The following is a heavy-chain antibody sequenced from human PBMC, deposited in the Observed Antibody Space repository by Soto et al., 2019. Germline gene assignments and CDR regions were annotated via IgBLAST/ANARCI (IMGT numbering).Heavy chain of an antibody. V-gene: IGHV3-30*03. Sequence: QVQLVESGGGVVQPGGSLRLSCAASGFTFHGYGMHWVRQSPGEGLEWVAVLANDESDQYFADSVKGRFTISRDNSKNTLYLQLDSLRPEDTAVYYCARCIGGSSYYPPDYWGQGTLVTVSS. D-gene: IGHD6-13*01. CDR2: LANDESDQ. J-gene: IGHJ4*02. CDR1: GFTFHGYG. CDR3: ARCIGGSSYYPPDY.